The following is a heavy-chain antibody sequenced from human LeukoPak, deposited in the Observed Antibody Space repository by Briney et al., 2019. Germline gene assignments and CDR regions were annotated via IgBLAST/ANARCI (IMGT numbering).Heavy chain of an antibody. CDR1: GFTFSSYW. CDR3: ARGYSGWYLHDALDI. D-gene: IGHD6-19*01. V-gene: IGHV3-74*01. Sequence: GGSLRLSCAASGFTFSSYWMHWVRQAPGKGLVWVSRINSDGSSTSYADSVKGRFTISRDNAKNTLYLQMNSLRAEDTAVYYCARGYSGWYLHDALDIWGQGTTVTVSS. CDR2: INSDGSST. J-gene: IGHJ3*02.